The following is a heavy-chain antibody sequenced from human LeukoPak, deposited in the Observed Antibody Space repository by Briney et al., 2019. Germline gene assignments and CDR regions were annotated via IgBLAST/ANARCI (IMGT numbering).Heavy chain of an antibody. CDR3: ARAGDYYDSSGYLLGGAFDI. D-gene: IGHD3-22*01. V-gene: IGHV1-69*04. Sequence: SVKVSCKASGGTFSSYAISWVRQAPGQGLEWMGRIIPILGIANYAQKFQGRVTITADKSTSTAYMELSSLRSEDTAVYYCARAGDYYDSSGYLLGGAFDIWGQGTMVTVS. J-gene: IGHJ3*02. CDR2: IIPILGIA. CDR1: GGTFSSYA.